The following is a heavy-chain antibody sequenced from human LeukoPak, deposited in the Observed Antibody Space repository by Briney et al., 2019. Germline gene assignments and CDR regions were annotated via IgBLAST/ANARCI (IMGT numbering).Heavy chain of an antibody. CDR1: GFVFSSYT. Sequence: PGRSLRLSCAASGFVFSSYTMHWVRQAPGKGLEWVAVISYDGNNKYYADSVQGRFTISRDNSKSTLSLQMNSLRAGDTGVYYCARDDRWGQGTLVTVSS. J-gene: IGHJ4*02. V-gene: IGHV3-30*04. CDR3: ARDDR. CDR2: ISYDGNNK.